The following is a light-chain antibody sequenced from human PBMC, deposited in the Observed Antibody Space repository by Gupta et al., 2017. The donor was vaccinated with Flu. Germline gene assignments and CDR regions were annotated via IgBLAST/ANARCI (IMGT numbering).Light chain of an antibody. Sequence: QSALTQPASVSGSPGQSITISCTGTTSDVGGYNSVSWYQQRPGTAPKLMIYDVSNRPSGRSNRFSGSKSGNTASLTISGLQAEDEADYYCSSYTSGSTLVVAFGGGTKLTVL. CDR2: DVS. CDR3: SSYTSGSTLVVA. V-gene: IGLV2-14*01. J-gene: IGLJ2*01. CDR1: TSDVGGYNS.